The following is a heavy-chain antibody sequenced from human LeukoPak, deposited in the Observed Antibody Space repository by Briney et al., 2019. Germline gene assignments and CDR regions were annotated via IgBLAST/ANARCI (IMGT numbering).Heavy chain of an antibody. CDR1: GGSISSYY. D-gene: IGHD3-22*01. CDR2: IYYSGST. V-gene: IGHV4-59*01. Sequence: AETLSLTCTVSGGSISSYYWSWIRQPPGKGLEWIGYIYYSGSTNYNPSLKSRVTISVDTSKNQFSLKLSSVTAADTAVYYCARETTYYYDSSGYYYGRYFDYWGQGTLLTVSS. J-gene: IGHJ4*02. CDR3: ARETTYYYDSSGYYYGRYFDY.